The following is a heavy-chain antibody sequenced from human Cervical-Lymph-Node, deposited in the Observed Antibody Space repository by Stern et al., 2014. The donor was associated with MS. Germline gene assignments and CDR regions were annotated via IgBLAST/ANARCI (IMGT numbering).Heavy chain of an antibody. J-gene: IGHJ5*02. CDR1: GFTFSSYA. CDR3: AKDGGCSSTSCYVPNWFDP. D-gene: IGHD2-2*01. CDR2: ISGSGGST. V-gene: IGHV3-23*04. Sequence: VQLVESGGGLVQPGGSLRLSCAASGFTFSSYAMSWVRQAPGKGLEWVSAISGSGGSTYYADSVKGRFTISRDNSKNTLYLQMNSLRAEDTAVYYCAKDGGCSSTSCYVPNWFDPWGQGTLVTVSS.